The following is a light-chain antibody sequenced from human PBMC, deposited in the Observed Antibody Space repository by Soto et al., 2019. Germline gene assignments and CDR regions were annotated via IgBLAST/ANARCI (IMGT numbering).Light chain of an antibody. CDR1: QSVSSN. J-gene: IGKJ5*01. V-gene: IGKV3-15*01. CDR2: GAS. Sequence: EIVMTQSPATLSVSPGERATLSCRASQSVSSNLAWYQQKPGHAPRLLIYGASTRATGIPARFSGSGSGSEFTLTISGLQSEDFAVYYCQQYNDRPPITFGQGTRLEIK. CDR3: QQYNDRPPIT.